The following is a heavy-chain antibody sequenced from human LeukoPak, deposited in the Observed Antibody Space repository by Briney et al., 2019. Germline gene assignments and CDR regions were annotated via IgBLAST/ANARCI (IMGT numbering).Heavy chain of an antibody. Sequence: GGSLRLSCAASGFTFSSYAMHWVRQAPGKGLEWVAVISYDGSNKYYADSVKGRFTISRDNSKNTLYLQMNSLRAEDTAVYYCARDGSSGWYLGDNWFDPWGQGTLVTVSS. J-gene: IGHJ5*02. CDR3: ARDGSSGWYLGDNWFDP. CDR1: GFTFSSYA. CDR2: ISYDGSNK. D-gene: IGHD6-19*01. V-gene: IGHV3-30-3*01.